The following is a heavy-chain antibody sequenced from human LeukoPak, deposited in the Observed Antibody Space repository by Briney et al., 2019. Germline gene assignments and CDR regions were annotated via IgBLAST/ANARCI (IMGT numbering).Heavy chain of an antibody. CDR2: IHYSARI. Sequence: PGGSLRLSCAASGFTFSSYAMHWVRQAPGKGLEWIGSIHYSARIYYNPSLKSRLTISPGTSKNQFSLKLTSVTAADTAVYYCTRARFRIVVVTTYYFDYWGQGTLVTVSS. J-gene: IGHJ4*02. D-gene: IGHD3-22*01. CDR1: GFTFSSYA. CDR3: TRARFRIVVVTTYYFDY. V-gene: IGHV4-38-2*01.